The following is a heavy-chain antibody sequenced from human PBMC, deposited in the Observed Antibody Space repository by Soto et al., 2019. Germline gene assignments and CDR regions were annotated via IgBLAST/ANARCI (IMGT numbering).Heavy chain of an antibody. CDR1: GGSIISGY. D-gene: IGHD2-15*01. CDR2: ISYSGNT. Sequence: SETLSLTCTVSGGSIISGYWSWIRQPPGKGLEWIGYISYSGNTNYNPSLKSRVTMSVDTPKNQFSLRMSSVTTADTAVYYCAGIRGYPGSPIDYWGKGTRVTVS. CDR3: AGIRGYPGSPIDY. V-gene: IGHV4-59*01. J-gene: IGHJ4*02.